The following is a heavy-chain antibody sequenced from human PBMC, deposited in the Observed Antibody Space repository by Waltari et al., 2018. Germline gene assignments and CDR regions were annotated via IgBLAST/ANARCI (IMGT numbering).Heavy chain of an antibody. V-gene: IGHV3-74*02. D-gene: IGHD3-16*01. Sequence: EVQLVESGGGLVQPGGSLRLSCAASGFTFSTFWMHWVRQVSGKGLMWVSRINSDGSATNYADSVRGRFTISRDNANNMVYLLMNSLRVEDTAMYYCARGWGGHVDFWGQGTLVTVSS. CDR3: ARGWGGHVDF. J-gene: IGHJ4*02. CDR2: INSDGSAT. CDR1: GFTFSTFW.